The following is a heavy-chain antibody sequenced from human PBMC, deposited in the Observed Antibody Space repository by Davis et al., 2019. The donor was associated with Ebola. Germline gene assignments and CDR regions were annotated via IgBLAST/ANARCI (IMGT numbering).Heavy chain of an antibody. CDR2: INHSGST. CDR1: GGSFSGYY. D-gene: IGHD3-16*02. Sequence: SETLSLTCAVYGGSFSGYYWSWIRQPPGKGLEWIGEINHSGSTNYNPSLKSRVTISVDTSKNQFSLKLSSVTAADTAVYYCAREGHYDYIWGSYRNYGMDVWGQGTTVTVS. CDR3: AREGHYDYIWGSYRNYGMDV. J-gene: IGHJ6*02. V-gene: IGHV4-34*01.